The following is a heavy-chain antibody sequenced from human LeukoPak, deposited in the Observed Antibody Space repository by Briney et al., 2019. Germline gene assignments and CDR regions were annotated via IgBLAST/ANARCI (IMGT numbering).Heavy chain of an antibody. V-gene: IGHV3-23*01. CDR3: ARDGTYGDRYYFDY. Sequence: GGSLRLSCAASGFTFSSYAMSWVRQAPGKGLEWVSAISGSGGSTYYADSVKGRFTISRDNAKNSLYLQMNSLRAEDTAVYYCARDGTYGDRYYFDYWGQGTLVTVSS. CDR2: ISGSGGST. CDR1: GFTFSSYA. D-gene: IGHD4-17*01. J-gene: IGHJ4*02.